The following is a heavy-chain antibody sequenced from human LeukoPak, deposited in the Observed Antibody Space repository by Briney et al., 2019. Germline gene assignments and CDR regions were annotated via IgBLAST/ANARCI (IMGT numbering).Heavy chain of an antibody. Sequence: SETLSLTCTVSDGSLSGYFWSWIRQPAGKGLEWIGRIYSSEDMNYNPSLKSRVTMSLDTSKNQFSLRLGSVTAADTATYYCARELFTDGFPLLFYHRGPGNLGNVSS. D-gene: IGHD3-10*01. CDR3: ARELFTDGFPLLFYH. CDR2: IYSSEDM. J-gene: IGHJ4*02. CDR1: DGSLSGYF. V-gene: IGHV4-4*07.